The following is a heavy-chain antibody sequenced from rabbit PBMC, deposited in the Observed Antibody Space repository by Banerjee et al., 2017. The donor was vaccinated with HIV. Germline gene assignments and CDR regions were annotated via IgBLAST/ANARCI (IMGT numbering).Heavy chain of an antibody. Sequence: QEQLEESGGDLVKPEGSLTLTCTASGFSFSSSYWICWVRQAPGKGPEWIACIYNGDGSTDYASWVNGRFTISLDNAQNTVFLQMTSLTAADTATYFCARSYAGGAGYGYGYYGMDLWGPGTL. CDR1: GFSFSSSYW. V-gene: IGHV1S45*01. CDR3: ARSYAGGAGYGYGYYGMDL. J-gene: IGHJ6*01. D-gene: IGHD6-1*01. CDR2: IYNGDGST.